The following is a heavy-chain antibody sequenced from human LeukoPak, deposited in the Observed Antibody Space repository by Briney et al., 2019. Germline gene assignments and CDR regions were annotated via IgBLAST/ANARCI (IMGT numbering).Heavy chain of an antibody. V-gene: IGHV4-38-2*02. CDR1: GYSISSGYY. J-gene: IGHJ4*02. CDR3: ARVGIVGATVPDY. Sequence: SETLSLTCTVSGYSISSGYYWGWIRQPPGKGLEWIGSIYHSGSTYYNPSLKSRVTISVDTSKNQFSLKLSSVTAADTAVYYCARVGIVGATVPDYWGQGTLVTVSS. D-gene: IGHD1-26*01. CDR2: IYHSGST.